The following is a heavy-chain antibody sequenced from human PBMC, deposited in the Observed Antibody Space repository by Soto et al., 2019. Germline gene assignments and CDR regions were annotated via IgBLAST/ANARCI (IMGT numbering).Heavy chain of an antibody. CDR1: GFTFSSYW. J-gene: IGHJ3*02. CDR2: IKQDGSEK. D-gene: IGHD3-10*01. CDR3: ARDLLLWFGEVKGDAFDI. Sequence: GGSLRLSCAASGFTFSSYWMSWGRQAPGKGLEWVANIKQDGSEKYYVDSVKGRFTISRDNAKNSLYLQMNSLRAEDTAVYYCARDLLLWFGEVKGDAFDIWGQGTMVTVSS. V-gene: IGHV3-7*01.